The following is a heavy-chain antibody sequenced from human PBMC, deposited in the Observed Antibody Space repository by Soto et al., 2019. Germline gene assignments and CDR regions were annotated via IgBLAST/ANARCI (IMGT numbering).Heavy chain of an antibody. CDR3: ARGGVKGTTSRGPFYN. V-gene: IGHV3-11*06. CDR1: GFTFSDYY. Sequence: QVQVVECGGGLVKPGGSLRLSCAASGFTFSDYYMSWIRQAPGKGLEWVSFISSSGDSTKYADSVKGRFTISRDNAKNSLYLQLNSLRAEDTAVYYCARGGVKGTTSRGPFYNWGQGTLVTVSS. J-gene: IGHJ4*02. CDR2: ISSSGDST. D-gene: IGHD1-7*01.